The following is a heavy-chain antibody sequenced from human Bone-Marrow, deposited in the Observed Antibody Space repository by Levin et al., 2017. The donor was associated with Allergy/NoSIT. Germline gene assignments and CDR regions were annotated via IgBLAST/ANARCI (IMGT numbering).Heavy chain of an antibody. V-gene: IGHV4-59*11. J-gene: IGHJ4*02. CDR3: AKVDSSSWNPPEYYFDC. D-gene: IGHD6-13*01. CDR2: IYYGGRT. CDR1: GDSLTSHY. Sequence: SQTLSLTCTVSGDSLTSHYWSWIRQSPVKGLEWIGFIYYGGRTNYNPSLKSRVRISVDTSKNQFSLRLATVTAADTAVYYCAKVDSSSWNPPEYYFDCWGQGALVAVSS.